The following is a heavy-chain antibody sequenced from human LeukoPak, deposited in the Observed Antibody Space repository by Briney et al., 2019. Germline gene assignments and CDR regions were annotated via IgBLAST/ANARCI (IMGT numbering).Heavy chain of an antibody. CDR3: ARGSPPDNWFDP. CDR2: IYHSGST. Sequence: SETLSLTCTVSGYSISSGYYWGWIRQPPGKGLEWIGSIYHSGSTYYNPSLKSRVTISVDTSKNQFSLKLSSVTAADTAVYYCARGSPPDNWFDPWGQGTLVTVSS. J-gene: IGHJ5*02. V-gene: IGHV4-38-2*02. CDR1: GYSISSGYY.